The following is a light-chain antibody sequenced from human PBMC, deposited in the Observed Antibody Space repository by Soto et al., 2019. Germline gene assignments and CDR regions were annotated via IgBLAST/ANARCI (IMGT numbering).Light chain of an antibody. Sequence: EIVLTQSPVTVSLSPGERATLSCRASQTVRSGYLAWYQQKPGQAPRLLIQGASRRATGIPDRFSGSGSGTDFTLTINRLEPEDFAVYYCQQYGDMWTFGQGTKVDIK. V-gene: IGKV3-20*01. CDR1: QTVRSGY. CDR2: GAS. J-gene: IGKJ1*01. CDR3: QQYGDMWT.